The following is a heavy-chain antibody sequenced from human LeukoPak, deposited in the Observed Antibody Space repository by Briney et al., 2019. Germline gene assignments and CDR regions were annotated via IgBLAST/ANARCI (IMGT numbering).Heavy chain of an antibody. J-gene: IGHJ4*02. Sequence: SETLSLTCAVYGGSFSGYYWSWIRQPPGKGLEWIGEINHSGSTNYNPSLKSRVTISVDTSKNQFSLKLSSVTAADTAVYYCASSYSSSDFDYWGQGTLVTVSS. V-gene: IGHV4-34*01. CDR1: GGSFSGYY. CDR2: INHSGST. CDR3: ASSYSSSDFDY. D-gene: IGHD6-6*01.